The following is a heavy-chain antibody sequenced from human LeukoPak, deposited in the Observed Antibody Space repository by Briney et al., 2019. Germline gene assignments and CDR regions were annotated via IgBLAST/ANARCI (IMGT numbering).Heavy chain of an antibody. CDR3: ANRGYSYGFAFDI. Sequence: GGSLRLSCAASGFTFSSYGMSWVRQAPGKGLEWVSAISGSGGSTYYADSVKGRFTISRDNSKNTLYLQMNSLRAEDTAVYYCANRGYSYGFAFDIWGQGTMVTVSS. CDR1: GFTFSSYG. D-gene: IGHD5-18*01. CDR2: ISGSGGST. V-gene: IGHV3-23*01. J-gene: IGHJ3*02.